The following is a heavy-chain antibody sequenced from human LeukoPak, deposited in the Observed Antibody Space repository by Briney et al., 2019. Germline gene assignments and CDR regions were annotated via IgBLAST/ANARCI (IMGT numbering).Heavy chain of an antibody. J-gene: IGHJ4*02. CDR3: AREIDRYYFDY. CDR2: ISSSSSYI. CDR1: GDSISSSH. V-gene: IGHV3-21*01. D-gene: IGHD3-9*01. Sequence: GTLSLTCVVSGDSISSSHWWTWVRQTPGQGLEWVSSISSSSSYIYYADSVKGRFTISRDNAKNSLYLQMNSLRAEDTAVYYCAREIDRYYFDYWGQGTLVTVSS.